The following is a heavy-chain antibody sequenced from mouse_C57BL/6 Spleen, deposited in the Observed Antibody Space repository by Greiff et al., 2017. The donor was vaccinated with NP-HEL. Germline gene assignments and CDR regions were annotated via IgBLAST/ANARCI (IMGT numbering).Heavy chain of an antibody. CDR2: INPSSGYT. J-gene: IGHJ2*01. CDR3: ARGDYGSSSYFDY. V-gene: IGHV1-7*01. Sequence: QVQLQQSGAELAKPGASVKLSCKASGYTFTSYWMHWVKQRPGQGLEWIGYINPSSGYTTYNQKFKDKATLTADKSSSTAYMQLSSLTYEVSAVYYCARGDYGSSSYFDYWGQGTTLTVSS. D-gene: IGHD1-1*01. CDR1: GYTFTSYW.